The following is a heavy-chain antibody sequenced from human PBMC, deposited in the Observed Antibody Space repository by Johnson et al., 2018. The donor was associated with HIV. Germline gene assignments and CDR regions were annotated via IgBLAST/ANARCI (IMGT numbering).Heavy chain of an antibody. CDR1: GFSFSSYN. V-gene: IGHV3-30-3*01. CDR3: ARGGRSWGAWSMAFDV. Sequence: QVQLVESGGGVVQPGKSLRLTCATSGFSFSSYNMHWVRQAPGKELEWVAVISHEGSHKFDADSVKGRFTISRDNSKNYLFLGMNSLRTDDTAVYYCARGGRSWGAWSMAFDVWGQGTMVIVSS. J-gene: IGHJ3*01. CDR2: ISHEGSHK. D-gene: IGHD2-8*02.